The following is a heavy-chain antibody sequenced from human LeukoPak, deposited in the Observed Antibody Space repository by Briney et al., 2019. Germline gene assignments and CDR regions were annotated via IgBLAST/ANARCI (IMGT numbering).Heavy chain of an antibody. D-gene: IGHD2-2*01. CDR2: KYYSGSA. V-gene: IGHV4-31*03. CDR1: GVSVSDGRYY. Sequence: PSDTLSLTCNVSGVSVSDGRYYWTWIRQHPGKGLEWSGYKYYSGSAKYNPSLKSRLTISIDTSKNQFSLQLSSVTAADPATYYCATPYCSSISCLDVFNVWGQGTRVTVSS. CDR3: ATPYCSSISCLDVFNV. J-gene: IGHJ3*01.